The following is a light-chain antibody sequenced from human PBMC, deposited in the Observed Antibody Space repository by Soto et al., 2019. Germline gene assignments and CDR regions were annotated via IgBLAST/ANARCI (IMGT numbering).Light chain of an antibody. CDR3: QTWDSNTGV. CDR1: KLGDKY. Sequence: SYELTQPPSVSVSPGQTASITCSGDKLGDKYASWFQQKPGQSPVLVIYEDIKRPSGIPERFSGSNSGNTATLTISGTQAMDEADYYCQTWDSNTGVFGTGTKLTVL. V-gene: IGLV3-1*01. CDR2: EDI. J-gene: IGLJ1*01.